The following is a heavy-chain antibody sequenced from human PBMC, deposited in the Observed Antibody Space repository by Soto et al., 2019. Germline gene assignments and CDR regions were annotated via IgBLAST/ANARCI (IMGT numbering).Heavy chain of an antibody. Sequence: ASVKVSCKASGYTFTGYYMHWVRQAPGQGLEWMGWINPNSGGTNYAQKFQGRVTLTTDTSTSTAYMELRSLRSDDTAIYYCARDPHEFWTSYWFDPWGQGTPVTVPQ. J-gene: IGHJ5*02. CDR1: GYTFTGYY. CDR2: INPNSGGT. V-gene: IGHV1-2*02. CDR3: ARDPHEFWTSYWFDP. D-gene: IGHD3-3*01.